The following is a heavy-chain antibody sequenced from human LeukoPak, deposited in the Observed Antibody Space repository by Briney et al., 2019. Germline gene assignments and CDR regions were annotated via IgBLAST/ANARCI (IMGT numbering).Heavy chain of an antibody. V-gene: IGHV4-38-2*02. Sequence: SETLSLTCAVSGYSISSGYYWGWTRQPPGKGLEWIGCIYHSGSTYYNPSLKSRVTISVDTSKNQFSLKLSSVTAADTAVYYCAREPYSSGWYADYWGQGTLVTVSS. D-gene: IGHD6-19*01. CDR1: GYSISSGYY. CDR3: AREPYSSGWYADY. J-gene: IGHJ4*02. CDR2: IYHSGST.